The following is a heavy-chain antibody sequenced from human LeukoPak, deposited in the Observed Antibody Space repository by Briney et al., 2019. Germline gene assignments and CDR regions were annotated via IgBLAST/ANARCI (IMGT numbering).Heavy chain of an antibody. D-gene: IGHD3-22*01. CDR1: GGSISSSSYY. Sequence: SETLSLTCTVSGGSISSSSYYWGWLRQPPGKGLEWIGSIYYSGSTYYNPSLKSRVTISVDTSKNQFSLKLSSVTAADTAVYYCARLGHYYDSSGYPDYWGQGTLVTVSS. V-gene: IGHV4-39*01. J-gene: IGHJ4*02. CDR2: IYYSGST. CDR3: ARLGHYYDSSGYPDY.